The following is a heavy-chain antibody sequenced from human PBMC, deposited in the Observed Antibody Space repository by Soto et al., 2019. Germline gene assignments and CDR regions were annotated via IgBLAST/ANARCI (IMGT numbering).Heavy chain of an antibody. J-gene: IGHJ4*02. CDR3: ARSLLYATTSFDY. V-gene: IGHV1-69*06. Sequence: QVQLVQSGAEVKKPGSSVKVSCKASGDTFTTNSLNWVRQAPGQGLEWMGGIIPVVGTTKYAQKYQNRVTITGDKSTNPAYMELSSLRSDDTAVYYCARSLLYATTSFDYWGQGIPVTVSS. D-gene: IGHD2-8*01. CDR2: IIPVVGTT. CDR1: GDTFTTNS.